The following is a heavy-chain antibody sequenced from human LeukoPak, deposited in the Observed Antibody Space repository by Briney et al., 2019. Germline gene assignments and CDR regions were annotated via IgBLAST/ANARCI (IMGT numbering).Heavy chain of an antibody. J-gene: IGHJ6*03. CDR1: GFSLSGYS. D-gene: IGHD2-8*01. Sequence: GGSLRLPCAASGFSLSGYSMSWVRQAPGKGLEWVSFISVTSTNKYYADSVKGRFTISRDNAKNSLFLQMNSLRAEDTAVYYCARPQYCTSGVCYLHYYYYMDVWGKGTTVTVSS. V-gene: IGHV3-21*01. CDR2: ISVTSTNK. CDR3: ARPQYCTSGVCYLHYYYYMDV.